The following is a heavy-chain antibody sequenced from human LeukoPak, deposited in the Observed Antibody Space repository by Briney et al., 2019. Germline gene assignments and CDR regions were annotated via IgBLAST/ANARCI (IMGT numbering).Heavy chain of an antibody. CDR3: ARLSGYGSLGMDV. CDR2: IYYSGST. Sequence: SETLSLTCTVSGGSISSYYWSWIRQPPGKGLEWIGYIYYSGSTNYNPSLKSRVTISVDTSKNQSSLKLSSVTAADTAVYYCARLSGYGSLGMDVWGQGTTVTVSS. CDR1: GGSISSYY. J-gene: IGHJ6*02. D-gene: IGHD3-10*01. V-gene: IGHV4-59*01.